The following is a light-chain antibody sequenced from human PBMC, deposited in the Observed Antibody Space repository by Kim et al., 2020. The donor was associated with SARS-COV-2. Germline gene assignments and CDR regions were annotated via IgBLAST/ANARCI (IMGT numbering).Light chain of an antibody. J-gene: IGLJ2*01. V-gene: IGLV3-19*01. CDR1: SLRSYY. CDR3: NSRDSRGNHVV. Sequence: SSELTQDPAVSVALGQTVRITCQGDSLRSYYASWYQQKPGQAPVLVIYGKNNRPSGIPGRFSGSSSGNTASLTITGAQAEDEADYYCNSRDSRGNHVVFG. CDR2: GKN.